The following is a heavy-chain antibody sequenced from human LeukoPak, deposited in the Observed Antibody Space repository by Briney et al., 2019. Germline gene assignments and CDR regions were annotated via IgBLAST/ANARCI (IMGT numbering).Heavy chain of an antibody. CDR2: SRNKGDSYTT. Sequence: PGRSLRLSCAASGFTFSDHYMDWVRQAPGKGLEWVGRSRNKGDSYTTDYAASVKGRFTISRDHSKNLLYLQMNSLKTEDTAVYYCAKSGSPWHNWFDPWGQGTLVTVSS. V-gene: IGHV3-72*01. CDR3: AKSGSPWHNWFDP. J-gene: IGHJ5*02. CDR1: GFTFSDHY. D-gene: IGHD1-26*01.